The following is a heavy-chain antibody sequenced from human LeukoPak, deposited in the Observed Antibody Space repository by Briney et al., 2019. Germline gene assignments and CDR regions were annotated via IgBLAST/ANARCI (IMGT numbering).Heavy chain of an antibody. CDR1: GFTFSNAW. CDR3: TAGTGRSDFDY. D-gene: IGHD3/OR15-3a*01. Sequence: GGSLRLSCAASGFTFSNAWMRWVRQAPGRGVEGVGRIKRKGDDGTIDYAAPVKGRLSISRDDSKNTLYLQMNSLKSEDTAVYYCTAGTGRSDFDYWGQGTLVTVSS. V-gene: IGHV3-15*01. J-gene: IGHJ4*02. CDR2: IKRKGDDGTI.